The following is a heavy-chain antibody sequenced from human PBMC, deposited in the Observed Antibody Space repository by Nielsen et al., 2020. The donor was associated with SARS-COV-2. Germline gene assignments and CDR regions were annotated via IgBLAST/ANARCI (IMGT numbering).Heavy chain of an antibody. V-gene: IGHV1-46*01. CDR2: INPSGGST. D-gene: IGHD3-3*01. J-gene: IGHJ4*02. CDR1: GYTFTSYY. CDR3: ARAGFLEWNPFDY. Sequence: ASVNVPCKASGYTFTSYYMHWVRQAPGQGLEWMGIINPSGGSTSYAQKLQGRVTMTRDTSTSTVYMELSSLRSEDTAVYYCARAGFLEWNPFDYWGQGTLVTVSS.